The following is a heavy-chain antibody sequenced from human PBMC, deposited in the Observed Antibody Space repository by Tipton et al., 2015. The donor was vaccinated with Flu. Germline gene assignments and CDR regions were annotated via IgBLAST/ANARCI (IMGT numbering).Heavy chain of an antibody. CDR2: IYYSGST. Sequence: TLSLTCTVSGGSISSYYWSWIRQPPGKGLEWIGYIYYSGSTNYNPSLKSRVTIPVDTSKNQFSLKLSSVTAADTAVYYCARGDSLGGTFDYWGQGTLVTVSS. V-gene: IGHV4-59*07. CDR3: ARGDSLGGTFDY. D-gene: IGHD2-21*01. J-gene: IGHJ4*02. CDR1: GGSISSYY.